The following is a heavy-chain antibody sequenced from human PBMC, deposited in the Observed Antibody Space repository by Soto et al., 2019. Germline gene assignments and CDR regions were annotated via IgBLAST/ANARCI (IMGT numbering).Heavy chain of an antibody. V-gene: IGHV4-59*03. CDR2: IYYSGIT. J-gene: IGHJ5*02. Sequence: SETLSLTCSVSGGSISTYYWSWIRQTPEKGLEWIGYIYYSGITKYNPSLRSRATISVDTSKNQFSLHLTSVTAADTAVYFCARGSIVGATVSGWFDPWGQGILVTVSS. D-gene: IGHD1-26*01. CDR3: ARGSIVGATVSGWFDP. CDR1: GGSISTYY.